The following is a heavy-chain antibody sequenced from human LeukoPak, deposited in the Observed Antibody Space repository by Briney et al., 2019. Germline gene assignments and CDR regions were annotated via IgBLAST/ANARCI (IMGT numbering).Heavy chain of an antibody. V-gene: IGHV4-4*07. CDR2: IYTSGST. CDR3: ARELAYYDFWSGYLGAFDI. Sequence: SETLSLTCTVSGGALSSYYWSWIRQPAGKGLEWIGRIYTSGSTNYNPSLKSRVTMSVDTSKNQFSLKLSSVTAADTAVYYCARELAYYDFWSGYLGAFDIWGQGTMVTVSS. J-gene: IGHJ3*02. D-gene: IGHD3-3*01. CDR1: GGALSSYY.